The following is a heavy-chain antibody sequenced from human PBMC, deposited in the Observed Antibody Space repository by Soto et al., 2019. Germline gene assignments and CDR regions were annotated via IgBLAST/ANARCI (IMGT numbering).Heavy chain of an antibody. V-gene: IGHV3-9*01. D-gene: IGHD5-12*01. J-gene: IGHJ4*02. CDR1: GFTFDDYA. CDR2: ISWNSGSI. Sequence: EVQLVESGGGLVQPGRSLRLSCAASGFTFDDYAMHWVRQAPGKGLEWVSGISWNSGSIGYADSVKGRFTISRDNAKNSLYLQMNSLRAEDTALYYCAKPLRARIKGHFDYWGQGTLVTVSS. CDR3: AKPLRARIKGHFDY.